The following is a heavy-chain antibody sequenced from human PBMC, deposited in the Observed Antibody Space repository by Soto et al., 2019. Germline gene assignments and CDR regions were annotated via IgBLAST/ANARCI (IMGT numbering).Heavy chain of an antibody. CDR1: GGSISSSSYY. Sequence: SETLSLTCTVSGGSISSSSYYWGWIRQPPGKGLEWIGSIYYSGSTYYNPSLKSRVTISVDTSKNQFSLKLSSVTAADTAVYYCASRTYYDFWSGYPYYFDYWGQGTLVTVSS. J-gene: IGHJ4*02. D-gene: IGHD3-3*01. CDR2: IYYSGST. V-gene: IGHV4-39*01. CDR3: ASRTYYDFWSGYPYYFDY.